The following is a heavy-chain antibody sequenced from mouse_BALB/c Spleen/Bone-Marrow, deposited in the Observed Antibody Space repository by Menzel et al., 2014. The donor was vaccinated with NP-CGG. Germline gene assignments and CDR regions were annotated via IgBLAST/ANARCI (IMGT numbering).Heavy chain of an antibody. J-gene: IGHJ4*01. D-gene: IGHD4-1*01. V-gene: IGHV5-6*01. CDR1: GFTFSTYG. Sequence: DVQLVESGGDLVKPGGSLKLSCAASGFTFSTYGMSCVRQTPDKRLEWVATISSGGGYTYYPDRVKGRFTIARDNANNTLYLQMSSLKSEDTAMYYCTRQRNWDHYAMDYWGQGTSVTVSS. CDR3: TRQRNWDHYAMDY. CDR2: ISSGGGYT.